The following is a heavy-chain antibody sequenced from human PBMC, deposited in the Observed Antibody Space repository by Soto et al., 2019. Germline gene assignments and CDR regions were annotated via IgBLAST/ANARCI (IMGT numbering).Heavy chain of an antibody. J-gene: IGHJ5*02. CDR2: ISSSSSYT. CDR1: GFTFSDYY. Sequence: VGSLRLSCAASGFTFSDYYMSWIRQAPGKGLEWVSYISSSSSYTNYADSVKGRFTISRDNAKNSLYLQMNSLRAEDTAVYYCARRRYCSSTSCYQNWFDPWGQGTLVTVSS. D-gene: IGHD2-2*01. CDR3: ARRRYCSSTSCYQNWFDP. V-gene: IGHV3-11*06.